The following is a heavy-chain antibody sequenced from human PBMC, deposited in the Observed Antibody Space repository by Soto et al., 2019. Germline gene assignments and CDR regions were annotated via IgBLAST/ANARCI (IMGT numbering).Heavy chain of an antibody. Sequence: QVQLVESGGGVVQPGRSLRLSCAASGFTFSNYAMHWVRQAPGKGLEWVAVISYDGRDKKYADSVKGRFTISRDNSKNTLYRQMNSMRAEDTAVYYCAKDASTGAADYYFDYWGQGTLVTVSS. CDR2: ISYDGRDK. J-gene: IGHJ4*02. CDR1: GFTFSNYA. V-gene: IGHV3-30*04. CDR3: AKDASTGAADYYFDY. D-gene: IGHD4-17*01.